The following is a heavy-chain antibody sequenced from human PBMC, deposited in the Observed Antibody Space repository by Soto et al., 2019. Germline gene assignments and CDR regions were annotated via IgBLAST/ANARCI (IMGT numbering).Heavy chain of an antibody. V-gene: IGHV1-2*02. Sequence: GASGKVSCKASGYTFTGYFMHWVRQAPGQGLEWMGWINPNSGATKYALKFQGRVTLSRDTSIRTAYMELSGLRSDDTAVYYCARGGGTIHAPLPWGQGTLVTVTS. J-gene: IGHJ5*02. CDR2: INPNSGAT. CDR3: ARGGGTIHAPLP. CDR1: GYTFTGYF. D-gene: IGHD3-3*01.